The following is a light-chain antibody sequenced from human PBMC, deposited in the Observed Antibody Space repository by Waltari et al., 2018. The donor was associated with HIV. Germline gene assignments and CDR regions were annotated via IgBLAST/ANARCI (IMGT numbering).Light chain of an antibody. V-gene: IGLV10-54*01. Sequence: AGLTQPSSVSQGLGQNVTLPSTGNDKNVRHEVAGWLLHHEGHTPDVLSYRGGARPAGISQKYFASRSGNTVSLTITGLQVDDEAVYYCSAWDSSLSEWVFGGGTKLTVL. J-gene: IGLJ3*02. CDR3: SAWDSSLSEWV. CDR2: RGG. CDR1: DKNVRHEV.